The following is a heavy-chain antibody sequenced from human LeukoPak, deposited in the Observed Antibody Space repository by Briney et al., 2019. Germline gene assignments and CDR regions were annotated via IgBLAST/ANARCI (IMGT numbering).Heavy chain of an antibody. Sequence: SVKVSCKASGGTFSSYAISWVRQAPGQGLEWMGGIIPIFGTANYAQKFQGRATITTDESTSTAYMELSSLRSEDTAVYYCVSYSSSYDAFDIWGQGTMVTVSS. J-gene: IGHJ3*02. CDR3: VSYSSSYDAFDI. CDR2: IIPIFGTA. D-gene: IGHD6-13*01. CDR1: GGTFSSYA. V-gene: IGHV1-69*05.